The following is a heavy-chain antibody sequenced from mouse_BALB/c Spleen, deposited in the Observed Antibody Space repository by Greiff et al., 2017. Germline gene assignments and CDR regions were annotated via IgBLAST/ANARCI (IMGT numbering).Heavy chain of an antibody. V-gene: IGHV14-3*02. Sequence: EVKLVESGAELVKPGASVKLSCTASGFNIKDTYMHWVKQRPEQGLEWIGRIDPANGNTKYDPKFQGKATITADTSSNTAYLQLSSLTSEDTAVYYCARRSSGYWFAYWGQGTLVTVSA. CDR2: IDPANGNT. CDR1: GFNIKDTY. CDR3: ARRSSGYWFAY. J-gene: IGHJ3*01. D-gene: IGHD3-1*01.